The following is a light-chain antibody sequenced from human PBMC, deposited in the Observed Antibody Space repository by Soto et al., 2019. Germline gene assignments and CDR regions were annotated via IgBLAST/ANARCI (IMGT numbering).Light chain of an antibody. CDR2: DAS. V-gene: IGKV3-15*01. CDR1: QSVSSN. CDR3: QQYNDWPPRIT. J-gene: IGKJ5*01. Sequence: EIVMTQSPATLSVSPGERVTLSCWASQSVSSNLAWYLQKPGQAPRLLIYDASTRATGIPARFSGSGSGTEFTLTISSLQSEDLAVYFCQQYNDWPPRITFGQGTRLEIK.